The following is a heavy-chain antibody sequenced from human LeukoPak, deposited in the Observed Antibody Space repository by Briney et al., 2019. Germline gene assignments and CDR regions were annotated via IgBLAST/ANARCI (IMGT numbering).Heavy chain of an antibody. J-gene: IGHJ4*02. CDR3: ARESFAARWD. V-gene: IGHV3-53*01. D-gene: IGHD6-6*01. Sequence: GGSLRLSCAASGFTVSSNYMSWVRQAPGKGLEWVSVIYAGGSTRYADSVKGRFTISRDNSKNTLYLQMNSLRAEDTAVYYCARESFAARWDWGQGTLVTVSS. CDR2: IYAGGST. CDR1: GFTVSSNY.